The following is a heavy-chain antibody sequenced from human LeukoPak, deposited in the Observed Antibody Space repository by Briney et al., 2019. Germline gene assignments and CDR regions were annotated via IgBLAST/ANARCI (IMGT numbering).Heavy chain of an antibody. V-gene: IGHV3-30*19. D-gene: IGHD6-19*01. CDR1: GFTFRNYV. Sequence: GGSLRLSCATSGFTFRNYVMHWVRQAPGKGLEWVAVISYDGSNKYYADSVKGRFTISRDNSKNTLYLQMNSLRAEDTAVYYCARVRFRTIGYSSGWCFDYWGQGTLVTVSS. CDR3: ARVRFRTIGYSSGWCFDY. CDR2: ISYDGSNK. J-gene: IGHJ4*02.